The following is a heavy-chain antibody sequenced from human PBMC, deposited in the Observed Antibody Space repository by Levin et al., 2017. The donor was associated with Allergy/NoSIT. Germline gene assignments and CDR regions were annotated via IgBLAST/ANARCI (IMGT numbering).Heavy chain of an antibody. CDR1: GGSISSGGYS. J-gene: IGHJ4*02. CDR3: ARTRSGSSYEFDY. CDR2: IYQSGKT. D-gene: IGHD5-18*01. Sequence: PSETLSLTCSVSGGSISSGGYSWSWIRQPPGKGLEWIAYIYQSGKTFYSPSLKSRVTISLDRSNNQFSLKLNSVTAADAAVYYCARTRSGSSYEFDYWGQGILVTVSS. V-gene: IGHV4-30-2*01.